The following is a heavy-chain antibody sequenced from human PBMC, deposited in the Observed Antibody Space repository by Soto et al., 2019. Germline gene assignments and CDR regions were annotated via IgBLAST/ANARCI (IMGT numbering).Heavy chain of an antibody. CDR2: ISGSGGST. CDR1: GFTFSSYA. CDR3: AKFPFPRARRSPLFP. V-gene: IGHV3-23*01. D-gene: IGHD2-15*01. Sequence: GGSLRLSCAAFGFTFSSYAMSGVRRAPGKGLEWVSAISGSGGSTYYADSVKGRFTISRDNSKNTLYLQMNSLRAEDTAVYYCAKFPFPRARRSPLFPWGQRTPVNVSS. J-gene: IGHJ5*02.